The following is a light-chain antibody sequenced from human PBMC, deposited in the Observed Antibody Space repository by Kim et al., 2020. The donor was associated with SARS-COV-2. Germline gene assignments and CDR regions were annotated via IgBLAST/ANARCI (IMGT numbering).Light chain of an antibody. Sequence: QSALTQPAAVSGSTGQSITISCTGTSRDVESYNLVSWYQQHPGKAPKLVIYEVTKRPSGFSNRFSGSKSGNAASLTISGLQAEDEADYYCCSYAGGSTWVFGGGTQLTVL. J-gene: IGLJ3*02. CDR2: EVT. V-gene: IGLV2-23*02. CDR3: CSYAGGSTWV. CDR1: SRDVESYNL.